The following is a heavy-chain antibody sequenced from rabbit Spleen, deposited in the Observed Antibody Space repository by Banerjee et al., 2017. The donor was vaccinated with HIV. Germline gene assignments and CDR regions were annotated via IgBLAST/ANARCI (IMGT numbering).Heavy chain of an antibody. CDR2: IYAGSSGNT. CDR1: GLDLSSRYW. CDR3: ARDAGTSFSTYGMDL. Sequence: QSLEESGGDLVKPGASLTLTCKASGLDLSSRYWICWVRQAPGKGLEWIACIYAGSSGNTYSATWAKGRFTISKTSSTTVTLQMTSLTAADTATYFCARDAGTSFSTYGMDLWGPGTLVTVS. D-gene: IGHD8-1*01. V-gene: IGHV1S40*01. J-gene: IGHJ6*01.